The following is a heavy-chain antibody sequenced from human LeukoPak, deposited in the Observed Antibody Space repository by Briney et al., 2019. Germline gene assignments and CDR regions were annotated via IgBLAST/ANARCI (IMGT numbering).Heavy chain of an antibody. CDR3: AKIVSAWDGFDY. D-gene: IGHD3-16*02. CDR2: ISSSTSTI. Sequence: GGSLRLSCAASGFTFSSYAMNWVRQAPGKGLEWVSYISSSTSTIYYADSVKGRFTISRDSAKNSLFLQMNSLRVEDTAVYYCAKIVSAWDGFDYWGQGALVTVSS. CDR1: GFTFSSYA. J-gene: IGHJ4*02. V-gene: IGHV3-48*04.